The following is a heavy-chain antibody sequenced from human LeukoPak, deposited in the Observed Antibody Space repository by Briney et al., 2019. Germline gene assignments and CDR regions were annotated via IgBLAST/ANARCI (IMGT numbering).Heavy chain of an antibody. CDR3: AKAPGGATGLSYYFDY. D-gene: IGHD3-16*02. CDR2: ISYDGSNK. CDR1: GFTFSSYG. J-gene: IGHJ4*02. V-gene: IGHV3-30*18. Sequence: GRSLRLSCAASGFTFSSYGMHWVRQAPGKGLEWVAVISYDGSNKYYADSVKGRFTISRDNSKNTLYLQMNSLRAEGTAVYYCAKAPGGATGLSYYFDYWGQGTLVTVSS.